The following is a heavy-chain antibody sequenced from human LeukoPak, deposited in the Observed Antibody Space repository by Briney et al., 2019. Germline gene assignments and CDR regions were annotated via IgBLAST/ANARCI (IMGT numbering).Heavy chain of an antibody. CDR1: GYTFTSYD. V-gene: IGHV1-18*01. CDR2: ITAYNGHT. J-gene: IGHJ4*02. CDR3: ARGYNWNPEY. Sequence: GASVKVSCKASGYTFTSYDIIWVRQAPGQGLEWMGWITAYNGHTNYAQKLQGRVTMTTDTSTSTACMELRSPRSDDTAVYYCARGYNWNPEYWGQGTLVTVSS. D-gene: IGHD1-20*01.